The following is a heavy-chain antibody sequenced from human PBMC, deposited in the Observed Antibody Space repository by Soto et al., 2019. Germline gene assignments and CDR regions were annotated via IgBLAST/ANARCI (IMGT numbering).Heavy chain of an antibody. Sequence: QVQLVQSGAAVKKPGATVKISCKASGYTFTSYGIIWVRQAPGQGREWMGWISAYNGNTNYAQKLQGRVTMTTDTSTSTAYMALRSLRSDDTAVYCCARERDSSGSFDYWGQGTLVTVSS. CDR3: ARERDSSGSFDY. CDR2: ISAYNGNT. V-gene: IGHV1-18*01. CDR1: GYTFTSYG. D-gene: IGHD6-19*01. J-gene: IGHJ4*02.